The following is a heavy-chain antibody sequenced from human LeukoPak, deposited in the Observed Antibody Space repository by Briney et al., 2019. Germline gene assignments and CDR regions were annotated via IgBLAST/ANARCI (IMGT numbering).Heavy chain of an antibody. J-gene: IGHJ3*02. CDR3: ARGFGTAMDNAFDI. CDR1: GGSFSGYY. Sequence: PSETLSLTCAVYGGSFSGYYWSWICQPPGKGLEWIGEINHSGSTNYNPSLKSRVTISVDTSKNQFSLKLSSVTAADTAVYYCARGFGTAMDNAFDIWGQGTMVTVSS. CDR2: INHSGST. V-gene: IGHV4-34*01. D-gene: IGHD5-18*01.